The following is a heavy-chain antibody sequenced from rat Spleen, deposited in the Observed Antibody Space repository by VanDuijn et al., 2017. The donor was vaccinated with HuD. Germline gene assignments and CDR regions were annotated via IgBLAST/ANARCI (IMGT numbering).Heavy chain of an antibody. CDR2: ISYDGSNT. Sequence: EVFLVESGGGLVQPGGSVTISCAASGFSFSNFPMAWVRQAPTKGLEWVATISYDGSNTFYRDSVKGRFTISRDNAQNTLYLQMSKLGSEDTAIYYCARAGYLRDWYFDFWGPGAMVTVSS. J-gene: IGHJ1*01. D-gene: IGHD2-2*01. CDR1: GFSFSNFP. CDR3: ARAGYLRDWYFDF. V-gene: IGHV5-46*01.